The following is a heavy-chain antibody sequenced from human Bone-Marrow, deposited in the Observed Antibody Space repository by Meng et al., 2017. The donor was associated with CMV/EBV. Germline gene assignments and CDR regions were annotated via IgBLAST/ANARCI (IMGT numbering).Heavy chain of an antibody. CDR3: AREKGIAVAATVDY. J-gene: IGHJ4*02. Sequence: GESLKISCAASGFTFSSYSMNWVRQAPGKGLEWVSSISSSSSYIYYADSVKGRFTISRDNAKNSLYLQMNGLRAEDTAVYYCAREKGIAVAATVDYWGQGTLVTVSS. V-gene: IGHV3-21*01. CDR2: ISSSSSYI. D-gene: IGHD6-19*01. CDR1: GFTFSSYS.